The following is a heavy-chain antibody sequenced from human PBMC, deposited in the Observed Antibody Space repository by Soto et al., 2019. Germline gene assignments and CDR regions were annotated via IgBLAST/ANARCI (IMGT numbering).Heavy chain of an antibody. Sequence: SETLSLTCSVSGGSVSDKTYYWSWIRQPPGKRLEWIGYAYYSGTTNYNPSLKSRVTISVDLSKNRFSLRLISVTTADTALYYCARTTAVPNTLRSRYFFDYWGQGTLVTVSS. CDR1: GGSVSDKTYY. V-gene: IGHV4-61*01. CDR3: ARTTAVPNTLRSRYFFDY. CDR2: AYYSGTT. J-gene: IGHJ4*02. D-gene: IGHD4-17*01.